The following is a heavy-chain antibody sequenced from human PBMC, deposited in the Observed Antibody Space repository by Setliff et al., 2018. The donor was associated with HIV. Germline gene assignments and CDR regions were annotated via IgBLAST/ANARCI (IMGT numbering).Heavy chain of an antibody. CDR3: ARGCNGGNCYHGSGWFDP. V-gene: IGHV7-4-1*02. CDR2: INTNTGNP. CDR1: GYTFTNYA. Sequence: ASVKVSCKASGYTFTNYAINWVRQAPGQGLEWMGWINTNTGNPTYAQGFTGRFVFSLDTSVSTAYLQISNLKAEDTAMYYCARGCNGGNCYHGSGWFDPWGQGTLVTVSS. D-gene: IGHD2-15*01. J-gene: IGHJ5*02.